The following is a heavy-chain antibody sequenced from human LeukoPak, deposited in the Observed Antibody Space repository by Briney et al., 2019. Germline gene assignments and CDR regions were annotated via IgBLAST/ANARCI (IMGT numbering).Heavy chain of an antibody. CDR2: IYTSGST. CDR3: ARDIYCSSTSCYYYYGMDV. CDR1: GGSISSYY. Sequence: SETLSLTCTVSGGSISSYYWSWIRQPAGKGLEWIGRIYTSGSTNYNPSLKSRVTMSVDTSKNQFSLKLSSVTAADTAVYYCARDIYCSSTSCYYYYGMDVWGQGTTVTVSS. J-gene: IGHJ6*02. D-gene: IGHD2-2*01. V-gene: IGHV4-4*07.